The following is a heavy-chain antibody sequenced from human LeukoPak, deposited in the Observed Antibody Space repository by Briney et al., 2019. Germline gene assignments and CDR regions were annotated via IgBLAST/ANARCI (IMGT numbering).Heavy chain of an antibody. CDR1: GFTFSSYA. CDR2: LSGSGGST. V-gene: IGHV3-23*01. J-gene: IGHJ4*02. Sequence: GGSLRLSCAASGFTFSSYAMSWVRQAPGKGLEWVSALSGSGGSTYYADSVKGRFTISRDNSKNTLYLQMNSLRAEDTVVYYCAKEYGSGSYYYDYWGQGTLVTVSS. CDR3: AKEYGSGSYYYDY. D-gene: IGHD3-10*01.